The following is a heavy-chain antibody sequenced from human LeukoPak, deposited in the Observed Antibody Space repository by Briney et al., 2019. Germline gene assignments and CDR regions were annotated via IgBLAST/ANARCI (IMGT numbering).Heavy chain of an antibody. CDR1: GFTFRGYA. Sequence: GGSLRLSFEAPGFTFRGYAMSGVRQPPGKGLDWVSVISSGGFTSHADSVRGRFTISRDNSKNTVYLHMNSLRGEDTAVYYCAREVFTPSYNYYYMDVWGKGTMVIVSS. V-gene: IGHV3-23*01. CDR2: ISSGGFT. D-gene: IGHD2-2*02. J-gene: IGHJ6*03. CDR3: AREVFTPSYNYYYMDV.